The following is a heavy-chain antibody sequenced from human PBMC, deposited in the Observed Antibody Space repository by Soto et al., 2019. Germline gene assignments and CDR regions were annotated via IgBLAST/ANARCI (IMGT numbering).Heavy chain of an antibody. CDR1: GFTFSSSW. J-gene: IGHJ4*02. V-gene: IGHV3-74*01. CDR2: INSDGSRT. CDR3: ARGPTGWYGYDY. Sequence: EVQLVESGGGLVQPGGSLRLSCAASGFTFSSSWMHWVRQAPGKGLVWVSRINSDGSRTNYADSVKGRFTISRDNAKNTLYLQMNSLRAADKAVYYCARGPTGWYGYDYWGLGTLVTVSS. D-gene: IGHD6-19*01.